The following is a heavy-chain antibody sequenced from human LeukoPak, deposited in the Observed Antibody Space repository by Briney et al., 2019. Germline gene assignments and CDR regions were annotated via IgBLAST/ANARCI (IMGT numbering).Heavy chain of an antibody. CDR3: AKEPTGTTPHFDY. Sequence: GGSLRLSCAASGFSFDDYAMHWVRQAPGKGLEWVSLISGDGGKTYYGDSVKGRFTISRDNSKNSLYLQMNSLRTEDTALYYCAKEPTGTTPHFDYWGQGTLATVSS. V-gene: IGHV3-43*02. D-gene: IGHD1-1*01. CDR2: ISGDGGKT. J-gene: IGHJ4*02. CDR1: GFSFDDYA.